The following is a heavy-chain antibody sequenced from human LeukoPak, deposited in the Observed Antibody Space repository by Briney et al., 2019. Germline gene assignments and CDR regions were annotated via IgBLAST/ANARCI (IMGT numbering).Heavy chain of an antibody. Sequence: GGSLRLSCAASGFAFSNYAMTWVRQAPGKGLEWVSVISGNGVLTYYADSVKGRFTISRDNSKSTLYLQMNSLRAEDTAVYYCAKCGDFWSVYYMHMRGQGTMVTVSS. D-gene: IGHD3-3*01. CDR1: GFAFSNYA. CDR3: AKCGDFWSVYYMHM. V-gene: IGHV3-23*01. J-gene: IGHJ3*01. CDR2: ISGNGVLT.